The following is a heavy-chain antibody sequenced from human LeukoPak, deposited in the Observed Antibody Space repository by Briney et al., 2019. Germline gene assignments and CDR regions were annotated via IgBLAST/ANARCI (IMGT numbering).Heavy chain of an antibody. CDR3: PKAGGLAMEYFQH. J-gene: IGHJ1*01. V-gene: IGHV3-23*01. CDR1: GFSFSSYA. D-gene: IGHD6-19*01. CDR2: ISAGGTR. Sequence: GGSLRLSCAASGFSFSSYAMTWVRQAPGQGLEWVSGISAGGTRYDADSVRGRFTISRDSSKNTLYLHMSSLRAEDTALYYCPKAGGLAMEYFQHWGQGTLVTVSS.